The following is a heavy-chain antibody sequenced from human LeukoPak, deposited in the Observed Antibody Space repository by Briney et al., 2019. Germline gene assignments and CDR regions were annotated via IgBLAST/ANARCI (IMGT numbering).Heavy chain of an antibody. V-gene: IGHV3-64D*06. CDR3: VKDGSGSYYTYYFDY. Sequence: GGSLRLSCSASGFTFSRYAMHWVRQAPGEGLEYVSAISSNGGSTYYADSVKGRFTISRDNSKNTQYLQMSSLRTEDTAVYYCVKDGSGSYYTYYFDYWGQGTLVTVSS. CDR2: ISSNGGST. D-gene: IGHD3-10*01. J-gene: IGHJ4*02. CDR1: GFTFSRYA.